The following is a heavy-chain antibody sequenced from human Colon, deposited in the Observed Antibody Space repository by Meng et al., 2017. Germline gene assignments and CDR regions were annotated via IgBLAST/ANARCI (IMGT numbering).Heavy chain of an antibody. V-gene: IGHV1-3*01. CDR2: INAGSGNT. J-gene: IGHJ4*02. CDR1: GNTFTSNT. Sequence: VHLFQSGAEVNKPGSSVTLACKVSGNTFTSNTFHWVRQAPGQRPAWMGGINAGSGNTKYSLKFQNRVTLNRETSASTAYLEVKSLTTRDTAVDYCVRDPTGGSFHYFDSWGQGALVTVSS. CDR3: VRDPTGGSFHYFDS. D-gene: IGHD1-14*01.